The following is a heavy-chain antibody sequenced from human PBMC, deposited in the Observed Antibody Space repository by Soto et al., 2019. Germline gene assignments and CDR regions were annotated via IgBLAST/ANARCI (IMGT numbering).Heavy chain of an antibody. CDR3: ARDKDRQQLGGNYYYIMDV. D-gene: IGHD3-3*02. J-gene: IGHJ6*01. Sequence: QVQLVQSGAEVKKPGSSVKVSCKTSGGTFRTSAISWVRQAPGQGLEWMGGIMPVFPTPDYAQKFQGRVTITADESKGTPYMELSSLRSEDTAVYYCARDKDRQQLGGNYYYIMDVWGQGTTVTVSS. CDR1: GGTFRTSA. V-gene: IGHV1-69*12. CDR2: IMPVFPTP.